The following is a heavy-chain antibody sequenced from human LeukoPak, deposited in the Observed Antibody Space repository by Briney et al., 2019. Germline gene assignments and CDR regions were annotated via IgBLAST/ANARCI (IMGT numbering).Heavy chain of an antibody. D-gene: IGHD4-17*01. CDR3: AKTSMTTVVYGMDV. Sequence: GGSLRLSCAASGFTLNKYAMTWVRQAPGKGLEWVSAISGGGESTTWYADSVRGRFTISRDSSKNTLYLQMNSLRAEDTAVYYCAKTSMTTVVYGMDVWGQGTTVTVSS. J-gene: IGHJ6*02. CDR2: ISGGGESTT. CDR1: GFTLNKYA. V-gene: IGHV3-23*01.